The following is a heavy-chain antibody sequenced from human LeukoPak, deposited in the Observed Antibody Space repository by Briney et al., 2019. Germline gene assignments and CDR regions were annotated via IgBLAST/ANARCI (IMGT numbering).Heavy chain of an antibody. CDR1: GGTFSSYA. V-gene: IGHV1-69*04. CDR3: ARDCYGSGSYSP. Sequence: SVKVSCKASGGTFSSYAISWVRQAPGQWLQWMGRIIPILGIANYAQKFQGRVTITADKSTSTAYMELSSLRSEDTAVYYCARDCYGSGSYSPWGQGTLVTVSS. D-gene: IGHD3-10*01. J-gene: IGHJ5*02. CDR2: IIPILGIA.